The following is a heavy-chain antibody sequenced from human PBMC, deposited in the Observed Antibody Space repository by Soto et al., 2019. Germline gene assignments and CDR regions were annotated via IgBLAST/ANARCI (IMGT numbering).Heavy chain of an antibody. CDR2: ISAYNGNT. CDR3: ARSALSYGSGYYYGMDV. V-gene: IGHV1-18*04. Sequence: GSSVKVSCKASGYTFTSYGISWVRQAPGQGLEWMGWISAYNGNTNYAQKLQGRVNMTTDTSTSTAYMELRSLRSDDTAVYYCARSALSYGSGYYYGMDVWGQGTTVTVTS. CDR1: GYTFTSYG. D-gene: IGHD3-10*01. J-gene: IGHJ6*02.